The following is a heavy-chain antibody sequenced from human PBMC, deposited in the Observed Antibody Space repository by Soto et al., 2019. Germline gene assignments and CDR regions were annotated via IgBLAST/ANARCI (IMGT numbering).Heavy chain of an antibody. J-gene: IGHJ3*02. CDR3: ARFGPYCSGGSCYPSDAFDI. CDR1: GSTFSSYG. D-gene: IGHD2-15*01. CDR2: IWYDGSNK. V-gene: IGHV3-33*01. Sequence: PGGSLRLSCAASGSTFSSYGMHWVRQAPGKGLEWVAVIWYDGSNKYYADSVKGRFTISRDNSKNTLYLQMNSLRAEDTAVYYCARFGPYCSGGSCYPSDAFDIWGQGTMVT.